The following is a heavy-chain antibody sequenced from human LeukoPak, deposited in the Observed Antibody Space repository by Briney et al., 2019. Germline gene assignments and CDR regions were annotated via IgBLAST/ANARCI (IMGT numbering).Heavy chain of an antibody. D-gene: IGHD3-10*01. Sequence: PGGSLRLSCAASGFTFSSYEMNWVRQAPGKGLEWVSYISSSGSTIYYADSVKGRFTISRDNAKNSLYLQMNSLRAEDTAVYYCARDRGWGSGSYYRVNFDYWGQGTLVTVSS. V-gene: IGHV3-48*03. CDR2: ISSSGSTI. J-gene: IGHJ4*02. CDR1: GFTFSSYE. CDR3: ARDRGWGSGSYYRVNFDY.